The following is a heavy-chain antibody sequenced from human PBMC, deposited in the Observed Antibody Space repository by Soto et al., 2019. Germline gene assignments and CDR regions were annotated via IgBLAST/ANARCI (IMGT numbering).Heavy chain of an antibody. D-gene: IGHD6-13*01. V-gene: IGHV1-69*04. CDR1: GGTFSSYT. Sequence: SVKVSCKASGGTFSSYTISWVRQAPGQGLEWMGRIIPILGIANYAQKFQGRVTITADKSTSTAYMELSSLRSEDTAVYYCARDLIVQQLVRLAFDIWGQGTMVTVSS. CDR2: IIPILGIA. CDR3: ARDLIVQQLVRLAFDI. J-gene: IGHJ3*02.